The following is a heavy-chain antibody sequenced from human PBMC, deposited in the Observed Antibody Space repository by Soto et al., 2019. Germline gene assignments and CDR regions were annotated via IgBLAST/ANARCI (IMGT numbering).Heavy chain of an antibody. J-gene: IGHJ4*02. CDR3: ARLIWSGYYRFAS. CDR1: GYTFTSYG. Sequence: ASVKVSCKASGYTFTSYGISWVRQATGQGLEWMGWISAYNGNTYYADSVKARFTMSRDNSKNTLSLQMNSLRAEDTAVYYCARLIWSGYYRFASWGQGTLVTVSS. D-gene: IGHD3-3*01. CDR2: ISAYNGNT. V-gene: IGHV1-18*01.